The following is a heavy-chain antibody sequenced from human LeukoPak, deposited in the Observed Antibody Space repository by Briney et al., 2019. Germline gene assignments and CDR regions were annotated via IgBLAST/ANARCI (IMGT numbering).Heavy chain of an antibody. J-gene: IGHJ4*02. CDR1: GFTFSSHA. CDR3: AKVQEMATILPPFHY. D-gene: IGHD5-24*01. CDR2: ISGSGGTI. V-gene: IGHV3-23*01. Sequence: PGGSLRLSCAASGFTFSSHAMSWVRQAPGKGLQWVSAISGSGGTIYYADSVKGRFTISRDNSKNTLYLQMNSLRAEDTAVYYCAKVQEMATILPPFHYWGQGTLVTVSS.